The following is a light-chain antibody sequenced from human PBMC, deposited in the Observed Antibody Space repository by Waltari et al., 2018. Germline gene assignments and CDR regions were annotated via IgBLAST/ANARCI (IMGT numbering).Light chain of an antibody. CDR2: DVT. J-gene: IGLJ2*01. Sequence: QSALTQPASVSGSPGQSITISCTGTSRDVGGYNYVSWHQQHPGKAPTLMIYDVTKRPSGVSHRFSSSKSGNTASLTISGLQAEDEADYYCSSYSSSSTLLFGGGTKLTVL. V-gene: IGLV2-14*03. CDR1: SRDVGGYNY. CDR3: SSYSSSSTLL.